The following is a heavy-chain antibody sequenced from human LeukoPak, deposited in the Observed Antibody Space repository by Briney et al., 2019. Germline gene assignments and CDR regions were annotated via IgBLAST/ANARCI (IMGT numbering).Heavy chain of an antibody. CDR1: GFIFNSYG. J-gene: IGHJ4*02. CDR3: AKDLKWSSTSAQGNTPDY. CDR2: IWYDGNKE. V-gene: IGHV3-30*02. Sequence: PGASLRLSCDASGFIFNSYGMRWVRQPPGEGLEWLAFIWYDGNKEYYGHCVRGRFTISRDNSKNTLYLQMNRLTAEDTAVYYCAKDLKWSSTSAQGNTPDYWGQGTLVTVSS. D-gene: IGHD2-2*01.